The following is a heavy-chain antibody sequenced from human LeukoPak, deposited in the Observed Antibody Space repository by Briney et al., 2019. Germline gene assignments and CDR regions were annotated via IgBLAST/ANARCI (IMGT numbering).Heavy chain of an antibody. Sequence: SETLSLTCTVSGGSISSYYWSWIRQPPGKGLEWIGYIYYSGSTNYNPSLKSRVTISVDTSKNQFSLKLSSVTAADTAVYYCAGPGAARLDYWGQGTLVTVSS. D-gene: IGHD6-6*01. CDR2: IYYSGST. V-gene: IGHV4-59*12. CDR3: AGPGAARLDY. CDR1: GGSISSYY. J-gene: IGHJ4*02.